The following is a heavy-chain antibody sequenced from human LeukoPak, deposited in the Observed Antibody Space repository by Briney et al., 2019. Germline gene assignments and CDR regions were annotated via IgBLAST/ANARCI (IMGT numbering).Heavy chain of an antibody. CDR2: IYHSGST. CDR3: ARHCGNLDWFDP. V-gene: IGHV4-38-2*01. J-gene: IGHJ5*02. D-gene: IGHD1-14*01. CDR1: GYSISSGYY. Sequence: SETLSLTCAVSGYSISSGYYWGWIRQPPGKGLEWIGCIYHSGSTYYNPSLKSRVTISVDTSKNQFSLKLSSVTAADTAVYYCARHCGNLDWFDPWSQGTLVTVSS.